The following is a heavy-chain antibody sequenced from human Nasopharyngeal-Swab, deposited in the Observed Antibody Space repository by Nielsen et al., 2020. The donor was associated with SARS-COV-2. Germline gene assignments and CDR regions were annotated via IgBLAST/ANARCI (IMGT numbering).Heavy chain of an antibody. CDR3: AKGGRYEYDTSGHYNFDY. V-gene: IGHV3-9*01. CDR2: IAWNGGIL. Sequence: SLKISCAASGFTFDDLAMHWVRQAPGKGLEWVSGIAWNGGILGYADSVKGRFTISRDNAKNSLYLQMNNLRAEDTALYYCAKGGRYEYDTSGHYNFDYWGQGTLVTVSS. D-gene: IGHD3-22*01. J-gene: IGHJ4*02. CDR1: GFTFDDLA.